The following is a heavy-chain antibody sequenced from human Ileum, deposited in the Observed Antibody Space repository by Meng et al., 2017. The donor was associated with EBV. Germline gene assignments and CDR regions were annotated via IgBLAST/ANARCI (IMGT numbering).Heavy chain of an antibody. V-gene: IGHV1-18*01. Sequence: VELVQSGAEVKKPGASVKVFCKASGYRFTAFGISWVRQAPGQGPEWMGWITTYNGDTKYAQKFQGRVTMTRETSTNTAYMELTSLRSDDTAVYYCARTYYGSYGFDYWGQGTLVTVSS. J-gene: IGHJ4*02. CDR1: GYRFTAFG. CDR3: ARTYYGSYGFDY. CDR2: ITTYNGDT. D-gene: IGHD3-10*01.